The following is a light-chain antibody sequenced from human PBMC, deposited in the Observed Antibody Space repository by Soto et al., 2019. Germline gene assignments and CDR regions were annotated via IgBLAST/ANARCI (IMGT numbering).Light chain of an antibody. CDR3: SSYTSSTTQV. CDR1: SSDVGAYNY. CDR2: EVG. V-gene: IGLV2-14*01. J-gene: IGLJ3*02. Sequence: QSALTQPASVSGSPGQSITISCAGTSSDVGAYNYVSWYQQHPGKAPKIVIYEVGDRPSGVSNRFSGSKSGNTASLTISGLQAEDEADYYCSSYTSSTTQVFGGGTKLTVL.